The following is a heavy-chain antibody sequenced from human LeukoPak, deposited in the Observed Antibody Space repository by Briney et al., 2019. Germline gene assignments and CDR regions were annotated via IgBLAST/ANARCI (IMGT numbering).Heavy chain of an antibody. CDR1: GYTFTGYY. CDR3: AREVDLYYFDY. Sequence: GASVKVSRTASGYTFTGYYMHWVRQAPGQGLEWMGIINPSGGSTSYAQKFQGRVTMTRDTSTSTVYMELSSLRSEDTAVYYCAREVDLYYFDYWGQGTLVTVSS. V-gene: IGHV1-46*01. J-gene: IGHJ4*02. CDR2: INPSGGST.